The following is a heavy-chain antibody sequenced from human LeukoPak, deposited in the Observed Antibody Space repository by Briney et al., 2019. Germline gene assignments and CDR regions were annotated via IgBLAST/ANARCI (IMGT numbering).Heavy chain of an antibody. J-gene: IGHJ5*02. V-gene: IGHV1-46*01. CDR2: INPSGGST. D-gene: IGHD5-24*01. Sequence: ASVKVSCKASGYTFTSYGISWVRQAPGQGLEWMGIINPSGGSTSYAQEFQGRVTMTRDTSTSTVYMELSSLRSEDTAVYYCARDPRIRDGYNLGWFDPWGQGTLVTVSS. CDR1: GYTFTSYG. CDR3: ARDPRIRDGYNLGWFDP.